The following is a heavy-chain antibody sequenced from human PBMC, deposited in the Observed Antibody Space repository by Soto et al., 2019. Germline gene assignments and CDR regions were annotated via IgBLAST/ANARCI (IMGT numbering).Heavy chain of an antibody. V-gene: IGHV3-15*07. Sequence: GGSLRLSCAASGFTFSKAWMNWVRQAPGKGLEWVGRIKSKTDGGTTDYAAPVKGRFTISRDDSKNTLYLQMNSLKTEDTAVYYCTTDPGPLWFGELSPNWFDPWGQGTLVTVSS. CDR1: GFTFSKAW. J-gene: IGHJ5*02. D-gene: IGHD3-10*01. CDR3: TTDPGPLWFGELSPNWFDP. CDR2: IKSKTDGGTT.